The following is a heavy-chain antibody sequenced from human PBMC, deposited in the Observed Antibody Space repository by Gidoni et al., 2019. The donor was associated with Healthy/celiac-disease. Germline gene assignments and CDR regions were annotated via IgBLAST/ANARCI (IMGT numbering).Heavy chain of an antibody. CDR1: GYTFTSYY. V-gene: IGHV1-46*01. Sequence: QVQLVQSGAEVKKPGASVKVSCKASGYTFTSYYMHWVRQAPGQGLEWMGIINPSGGSTSYAQKFQGRVTMTRDTSTSTVYMELSSLRSEDTAVYYCARVGYYDSSGYGPWGAFDIWGQGTMVTVSS. CDR2: INPSGGST. CDR3: ARVGYYDSSGYGPWGAFDI. J-gene: IGHJ3*02. D-gene: IGHD3-22*01.